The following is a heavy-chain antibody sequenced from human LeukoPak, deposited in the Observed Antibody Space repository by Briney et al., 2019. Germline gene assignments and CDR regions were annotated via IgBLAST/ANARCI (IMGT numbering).Heavy chain of an antibody. CDR3: AKDGSSWFYYYGMDV. V-gene: IGHV3-43*01. CDR2: ISWDGGST. CDR1: GFTFDDCT. D-gene: IGHD6-13*01. J-gene: IGHJ6*02. Sequence: GGSLRLSCAASGFTFDDCTMHWVRQAPGKGLEWVSLISWDGGSTYYADPVKGRFTISRDNSKNSLYLQMNSLRTEDTALYYCAKDGSSWFYYYGMDVWGQGTTVTVSS.